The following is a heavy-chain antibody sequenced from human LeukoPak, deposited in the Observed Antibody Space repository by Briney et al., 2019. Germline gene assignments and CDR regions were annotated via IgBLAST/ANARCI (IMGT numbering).Heavy chain of an antibody. Sequence: PGGSLRLSCAASGLTFSSYSRNWVRQAPGKGLEWVSYISSSGSTTYYADSVRGRFTISRDNAKNSLYLQMNSLRVDDTAMYYCTRGYDVSDYWGQGTVVTVSS. D-gene: IGHD3-3*01. CDR1: GLTFSSYS. CDR3: TRGYDVSDY. V-gene: IGHV3-48*04. J-gene: IGHJ4*02. CDR2: ISSSGSTT.